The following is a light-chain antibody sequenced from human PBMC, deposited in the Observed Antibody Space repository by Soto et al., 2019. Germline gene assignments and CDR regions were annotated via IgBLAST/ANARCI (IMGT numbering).Light chain of an antibody. Sequence: QSALTQPASVSGSPGQSITIYCIGTGSDIGGYNYVSWYQQHPGKAPKLMIYEVSNRPSGVSNRFSGSKSGNTASLTISRLQAEDEADYYCSSYTSSSTRVFGTGTKLTVL. CDR3: SSYTSSSTRV. CDR2: EVS. CDR1: GSDIGGYNY. V-gene: IGLV2-14*01. J-gene: IGLJ1*01.